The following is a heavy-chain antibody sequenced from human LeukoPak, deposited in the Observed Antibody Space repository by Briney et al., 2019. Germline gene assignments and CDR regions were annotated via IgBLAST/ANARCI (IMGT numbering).Heavy chain of an antibody. V-gene: IGHV1-18*01. CDR2: ISAYNGNT. CDR3: ARVMRFWELSHAPFDY. D-gene: IGHD3-10*01. J-gene: IGHJ4*02. Sequence: ASVKVSCKASGYTFTGHGISWVRQAPGQGLEWMGWISAYNGNTNYAQKLQGRVTMTTDTSTSTAYMELRSLRSDDTAVYYCARVMRFWELSHAPFDYRGQGTLVTVSS. CDR1: GYTFTGHG.